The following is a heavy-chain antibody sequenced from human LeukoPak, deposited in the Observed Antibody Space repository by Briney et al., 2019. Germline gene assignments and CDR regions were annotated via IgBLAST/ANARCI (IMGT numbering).Heavy chain of an antibody. D-gene: IGHD6-19*01. Sequence: PGGSLRLSCEASGFTFSSYRMNWVRQAPGKGLEWVASISTGSNFIYYGDSVKGRFTISRDNAKNSLYLQMNSLRAEDTAVYYCARDGAIAVAGKFDYWGQGTLVTVSS. CDR2: ISTGSNFI. CDR1: GFTFSSYR. J-gene: IGHJ4*02. V-gene: IGHV3-21*01. CDR3: ARDGAIAVAGKFDY.